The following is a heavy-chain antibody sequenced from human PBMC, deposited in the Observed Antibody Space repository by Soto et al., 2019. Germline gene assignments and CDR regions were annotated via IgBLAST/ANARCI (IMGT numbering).Heavy chain of an antibody. CDR1: GGTFGSYA. D-gene: IGHD2-2*01. J-gene: IGHJ6*02. Sequence: QVQLVQSGAEVKKPGSSVKISCKASGGTFGSYAISWVRQAPVQGLEWMGGIIPIPGTANYAQKFQGRVTIAEDASTSTDYMELSSLRSEDTAVYYCARSQGSSTSLEIYYYYYYGMDVWGQGTTVTVSS. CDR2: IIPIPGTA. V-gene: IGHV1-69*01. CDR3: ARSQGSSTSLEIYYYYYYGMDV.